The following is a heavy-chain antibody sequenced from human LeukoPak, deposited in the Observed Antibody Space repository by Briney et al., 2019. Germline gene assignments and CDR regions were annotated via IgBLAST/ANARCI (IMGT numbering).Heavy chain of an antibody. D-gene: IGHD1-1*01. CDR1: GSTFSSYS. CDR3: GIQRAGWIDP. CDR2: IGSSSSTI. J-gene: IGHJ5*02. Sequence: GGSLRHSCAPSGSTFSSYSMNWVRPAPGKGLEWVSYIGSSSSTIYYADSVKGRFTISRDNAENSLYLQMNSLRAEDTAVYCCGIQRAGWIDPWGQGSLVTVSS. V-gene: IGHV3-48*04.